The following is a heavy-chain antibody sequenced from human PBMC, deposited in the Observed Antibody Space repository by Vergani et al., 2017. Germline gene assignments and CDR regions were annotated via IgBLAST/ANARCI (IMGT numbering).Heavy chain of an antibody. Sequence: EVQLLESGGGLVQPGGSLRLSCAASGFTFSSYAMSWVRQAPGKGLEWVSAISGSGGSTYYADSVKGRFTISRDNSKNTLYLQRNSLGAEDTAVYYCAKENSSGRPPHYYYYGMDVWGQGTTVTGSS. CDR1: GFTFSSYA. V-gene: IGHV3-23*01. D-gene: IGHD6-19*01. J-gene: IGHJ6*02. CDR2: ISGSGGST. CDR3: AKENSSGRPPHYYYYGMDV.